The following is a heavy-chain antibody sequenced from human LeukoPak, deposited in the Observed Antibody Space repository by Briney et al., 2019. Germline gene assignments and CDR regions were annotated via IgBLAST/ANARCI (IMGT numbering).Heavy chain of an antibody. D-gene: IGHD5/OR15-5a*01. V-gene: IGHV4-59*08. Sequence: PSETLSLTCTVSGGSISSYYWSWIRQPPGKGLEWIGYIYYRGNTNYNPSLKSRVTISVDTSKNQFSLKLSSVTAADTAVYYCARHFYDFNKAFDVWGQGTMVTVSS. CDR2: IYYRGNT. J-gene: IGHJ3*01. CDR3: ARHFYDFNKAFDV. CDR1: GGSISSYY.